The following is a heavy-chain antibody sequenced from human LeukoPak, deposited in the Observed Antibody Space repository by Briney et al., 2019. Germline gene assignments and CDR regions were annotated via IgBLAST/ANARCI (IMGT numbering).Heavy chain of an antibody. CDR3: ARGAASYYYGSGSSIDY. CDR1: GFTFDDYG. V-gene: IGHV3-20*04. CDR2: INWNGGST. D-gene: IGHD3-10*01. J-gene: IGHJ4*02. Sequence: GGSLRLSCAASGFTFDDYGMSWVRQAPGKGLEWVSGINWNGGSTGYADSVKGRFTISRDNAKNSLYLQMNSLRAEDTALYYCARGAASYYYGSGSSIDYWGQGTLVTVSS.